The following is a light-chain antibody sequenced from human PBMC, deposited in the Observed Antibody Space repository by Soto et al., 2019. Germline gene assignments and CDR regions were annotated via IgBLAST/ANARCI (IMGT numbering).Light chain of an antibody. CDR1: SSNIGAGYD. CDR2: GNT. J-gene: IGLJ3*02. CDR3: QSHDSSLNSWV. Sequence: QSVLTQPPSMSGAPGQRVTISCTGSSSNIGAGYDVHWYQLLPGTAPKLLIYGNTKRPSGVPDRFSGSKSGTSASLAITGVRAEDDADYYCQSHDSSLNSWVFGGGTKLTVL. V-gene: IGLV1-40*01.